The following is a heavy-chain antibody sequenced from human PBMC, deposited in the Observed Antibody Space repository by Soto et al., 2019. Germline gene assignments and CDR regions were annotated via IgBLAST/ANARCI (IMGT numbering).Heavy chain of an antibody. D-gene: IGHD5-18*01. CDR2: INPNSGGT. J-gene: IGHJ4*02. V-gene: IGHV1-2*02. Sequence: GASVKVSCKASGYTFTGFYMHWVRQAPGQGLEWMGWINPNSGGTNYAQKFQGRVTMTRDTSISTAYMEVSRLRSGDTAVYYCARVDTAMVDYWGQGTLVTVSS. CDR1: GYTFTGFY. CDR3: ARVDTAMVDY.